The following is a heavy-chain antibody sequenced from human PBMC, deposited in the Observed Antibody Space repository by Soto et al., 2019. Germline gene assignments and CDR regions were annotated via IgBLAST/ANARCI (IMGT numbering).Heavy chain of an antibody. CDR2: IYPGDSDT. CDR3: AAHSEGSRGKSKWYALDY. CDR1: GYIFSIYW. V-gene: IGHV5-51*01. D-gene: IGHD1-26*01. J-gene: IGHJ4*02. Sequence: GESLKISCKGSGYIFSIYWIGWVRQMPGKGLEWMGIIYPGDSDTKYSPSLQGQVSISADKSINTAYLQWSSLKASDSAMYYCAAHSEGSRGKSKWYALDYLGQGTLVTVSS.